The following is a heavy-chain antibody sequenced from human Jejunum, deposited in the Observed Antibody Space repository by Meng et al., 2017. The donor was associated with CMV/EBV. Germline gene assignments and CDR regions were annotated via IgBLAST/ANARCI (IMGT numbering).Heavy chain of an antibody. CDR1: GFTFSKYG. CDR2: ISDSGDST. V-gene: IGHV3-23*01. Sequence: GASGFTFSKYGVSWVRQSPGKGLEWVSSISDSGDSTYYAASVKGQFTVARDNSKNTLYLQMNSLRAEDTAVYFCAKGRSGGYYKFDNWGQGTLVTVSS. J-gene: IGHJ4*02. CDR3: AKGRSGGYYKFDN. D-gene: IGHD3-10*01.